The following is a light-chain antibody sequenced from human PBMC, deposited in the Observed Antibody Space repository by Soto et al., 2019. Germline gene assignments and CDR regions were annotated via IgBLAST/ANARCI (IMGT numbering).Light chain of an antibody. CDR2: DVS. CDR3: FSYAGSRV. CDR1: SSDVGEYNY. V-gene: IGLV2-11*01. Sequence: QSVLTQPRSVSGSPGQSVTISCTGSSSDVGEYNYVSWYQHHPGNAPKLMIYDVSKRPSGVPDRFSGSKSGNTASLTISGLQAEDEANYYCFSYAGSRVFGGGTQLTVL. J-gene: IGLJ3*02.